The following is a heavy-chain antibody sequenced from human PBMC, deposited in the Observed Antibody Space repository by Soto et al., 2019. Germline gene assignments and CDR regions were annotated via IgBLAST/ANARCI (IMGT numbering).Heavy chain of an antibody. V-gene: IGHV3-30-3*01. CDR1: GFTFSSYA. CDR3: ARDGSPYYYDSSGYYSYYFDY. D-gene: IGHD3-22*01. Sequence: QVQLVESGGGVGQPGRSLRLSCAASGFTFSSYAMHWVRQAPGKGLEWVAFISYDGSNKYYADSVKGRFTISRDNSKNTLYLQMNSLRAEDTAVYYCARDGSPYYYDSSGYYSYYFDYWGQGTLVTVSS. CDR2: ISYDGSNK. J-gene: IGHJ4*02.